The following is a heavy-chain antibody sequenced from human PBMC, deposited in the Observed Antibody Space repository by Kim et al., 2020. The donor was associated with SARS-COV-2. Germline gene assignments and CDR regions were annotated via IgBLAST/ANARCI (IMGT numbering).Heavy chain of an antibody. V-gene: IGHV1-69*13. J-gene: IGHJ6*03. CDR3: ATPLASGGGYYYYYMDV. CDR2: IIPIFGTA. CDR1: GGTFSSYA. D-gene: IGHD3-16*01. Sequence: SVKVSCKASGGTFSSYAISWVRQAPGQGLEWMGGIIPIFGTANYAQKFQGRVTITADESTSTAYMELSSLRSEDTAVYYCATPLASGGGYYYYYMDVWGKGTTVTVSS.